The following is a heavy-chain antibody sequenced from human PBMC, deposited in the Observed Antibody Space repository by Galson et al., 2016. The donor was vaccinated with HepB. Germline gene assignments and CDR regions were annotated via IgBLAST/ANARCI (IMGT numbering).Heavy chain of an antibody. D-gene: IGHD1-1*01. V-gene: IGHV3-33*01. CDR2: IWYDGVNT. CDR3: VRQAFTNWNPFDY. Sequence: SLRLSCAASGFTLSSYGIHWVRQAPGKGLEWVAVIWYDGVNTYYADSVKGRFTISRDNSKNTLYLQMNSLRAEDTAVYHCVRQAFTNWNPFDYWGQGTLVTVSS. CDR1: GFTLSSYG. J-gene: IGHJ4*02.